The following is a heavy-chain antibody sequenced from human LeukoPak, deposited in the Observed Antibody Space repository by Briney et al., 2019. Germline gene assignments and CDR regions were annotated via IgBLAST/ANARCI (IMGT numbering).Heavy chain of an antibody. CDR3: ARGYNSGTYSTGYFGP. J-gene: IGHJ5*02. CDR2: IYSGGST. D-gene: IGHD3-10*01. V-gene: IGHV3-66*01. Sequence: GGSLRLSCAASGFTVSSSHMSWVRQAPGRGLDWVSVIYSGGSTHYAGSVKGRFTISRDDSKNTVFLQMNSLRAEDTAMYYCARGYNSGTYSTGYFGPWGQGTQVIVSS. CDR1: GFTVSSSH.